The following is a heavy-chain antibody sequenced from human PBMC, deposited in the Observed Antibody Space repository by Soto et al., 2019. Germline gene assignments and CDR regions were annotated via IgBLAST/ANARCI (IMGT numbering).Heavy chain of an antibody. Sequence: QLQLQESRPGLVKPSETLSLTCIVSGGSVSSGAYYWGWVGQAPGKALEWIGSVSYPGRSSYNPSLRSPTTLSLDPSNNQFSLRLPSVTAPDSAVYLCARPLSTFPPSYSYSYMDAGRRGTTVTVS. CDR2: VSYPGRS. CDR1: GGSVSSGAYY. J-gene: IGHJ6*03. CDR3: ARPLSTFPPSYSYSYMDA. V-gene: IGHV4-39*01.